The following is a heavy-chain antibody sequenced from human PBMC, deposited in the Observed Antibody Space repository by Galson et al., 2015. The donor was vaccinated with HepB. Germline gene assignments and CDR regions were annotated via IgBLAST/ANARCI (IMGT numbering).Heavy chain of an antibody. CDR2: SDPDDSET. Sequence: SVKVSCKVSGYSLTELSMHWVRQAPGKGLEWMGGSDPDDSETVFAQKFQGRVTMTEDTSTDTAYMELSSLRSEDTAVYYCATGVLVMPYYAMDVWGQGTTVTVSS. J-gene: IGHJ6*02. V-gene: IGHV1-24*01. D-gene: IGHD3-16*01. CDR1: GYSLTELS. CDR3: ATGVLVMPYYAMDV.